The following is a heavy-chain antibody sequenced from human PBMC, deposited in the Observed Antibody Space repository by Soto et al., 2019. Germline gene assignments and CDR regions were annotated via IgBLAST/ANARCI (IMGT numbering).Heavy chain of an antibody. J-gene: IGHJ4*02. CDR1: GASITSGGYY. V-gene: IGHV4-31*03. Sequence: SETLSLTCSVSGASITSGGYYWSWLRQSPGKGLEWIGHIYYTGSTFYSPSLKSRLTISLDTSKNQFSLDLRSVTAADTAMYYCARIEMASIKWGRGALVTVSS. CDR2: IYYTGST. CDR3: ARIEMASIK.